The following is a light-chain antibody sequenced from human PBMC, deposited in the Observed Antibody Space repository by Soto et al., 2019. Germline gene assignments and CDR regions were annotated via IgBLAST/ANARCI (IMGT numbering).Light chain of an antibody. Sequence: SVLTPSPGTLSVSPGERATLSCSPSQSVSSSYLAWYQQKPGQAPRLLIYGASSRATGIPDRFSGSGSGTDFTLTISRLEPEDFAVYYCQQYGSSPVITFGQGTRLEIK. CDR3: QQYGSSPVIT. CDR1: QSVSSSY. V-gene: IGKV3-20*01. CDR2: GAS. J-gene: IGKJ5*01.